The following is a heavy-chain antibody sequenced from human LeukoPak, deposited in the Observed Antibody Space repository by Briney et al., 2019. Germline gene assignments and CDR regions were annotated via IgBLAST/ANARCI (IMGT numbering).Heavy chain of an antibody. V-gene: IGHV4-61*02. J-gene: IGHJ4*02. CDR3: ARERYLGSTSCYTRVHYFDY. CDR1: GGSISSGSYY. Sequence: SQTLSLTCTVSGGSISSGSYYWSWIRQPTGKGLEWIGRIYTSGSTNYNPSLKSRVTISVDTSKNQFSLKLSSVTAADTAVYYCARERYLGSTSCYTRVHYFDYWGQGTLVTVSS. CDR2: IYTSGST. D-gene: IGHD2-2*02.